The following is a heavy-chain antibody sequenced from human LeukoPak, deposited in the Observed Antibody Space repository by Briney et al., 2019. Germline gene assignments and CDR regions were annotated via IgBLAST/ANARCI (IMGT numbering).Heavy chain of an antibody. CDR3: ARDKFGAAGDLFDY. J-gene: IGHJ4*02. CDR2: ITYDGGNE. D-gene: IGHD7-27*01. V-gene: IGHV3-30*03. Sequence: GGSLRLSCAASGFSFKDYNMHWVRQAPGKGLEWVAVITYDGGNEYYTDSVKGRFTISRDNAKNTLYLQMNSLRAEDTAVYYCARDKFGAAGDLFDYWGQGTLVTVSS. CDR1: GFSFKDYN.